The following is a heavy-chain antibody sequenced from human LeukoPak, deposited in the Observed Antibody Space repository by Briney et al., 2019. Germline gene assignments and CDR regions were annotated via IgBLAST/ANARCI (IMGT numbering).Heavy chain of an antibody. D-gene: IGHD1-20*01. CDR2: ISDRGGTT. V-gene: IGHV3-23*01. J-gene: IGHJ4*02. CDR1: GFTFSSYA. CDR3: ARDPNWNYFDY. Sequence: PGGSLRLSCAASGFTFSSYAMSWVRQAPGKGLEWVSAISDRGGTTYYADSVKGRFTISRDNSKNTLYLQMNSLRAEDTAVYYCARDPNWNYFDYWGQGTLVTVSS.